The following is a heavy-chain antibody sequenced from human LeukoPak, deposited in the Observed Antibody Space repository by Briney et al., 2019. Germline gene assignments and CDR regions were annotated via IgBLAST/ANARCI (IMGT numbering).Heavy chain of an antibody. CDR2: INPSGGST. CDR1: GYTFTSYY. V-gene: IGHV1-46*01. Sequence: ASVKVSCKASGYTFTSYYMHWVRQAPGQGLEWMGIINPSGGSTNYAQKFQGRVTITADESTSTAYMELSSLRSEDTAVYYCLGDDSSGRDYYYYGMDVWGQGTTVTVSS. D-gene: IGHD3-22*01. J-gene: IGHJ6*02. CDR3: LGDDSSGRDYYYYGMDV.